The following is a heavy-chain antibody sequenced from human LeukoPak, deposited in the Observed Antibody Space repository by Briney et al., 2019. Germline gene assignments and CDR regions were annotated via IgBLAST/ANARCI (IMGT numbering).Heavy chain of an antibody. Sequence: PGGSLRLSCAASGFTFISYSMNWVRQAPGKGLEWVSSISSSSSYIYYADSVKGRFTISRDNAKSSLYLQMNSLRAEDMALYYCAKADSSWYYAFDIWGQGTMVTVSS. V-gene: IGHV3-21*04. CDR3: AKADSSWYYAFDI. CDR1: GFTFISYS. D-gene: IGHD6-13*01. CDR2: ISSSSSYI. J-gene: IGHJ3*02.